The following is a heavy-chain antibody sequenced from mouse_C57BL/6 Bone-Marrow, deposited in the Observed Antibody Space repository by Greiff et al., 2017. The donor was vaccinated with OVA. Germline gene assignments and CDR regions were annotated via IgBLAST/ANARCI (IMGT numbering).Heavy chain of an antibody. CDR2: ISGGGGNT. D-gene: IGHD1-1*01. Sequence: EVQGVESGGGLVKPGGSLKLSCAASGFTFSSYTMSWVRQTPEKRLEWVATISGGGGNTYYPDSVKGRFTISRDNAKNTLYLQMSSLRSEDTALYYCARQFYYYGSSGTYWGQGTLVTVSA. CDR1: GFTFSSYT. V-gene: IGHV5-9*01. J-gene: IGHJ3*01. CDR3: ARQFYYYGSSGTY.